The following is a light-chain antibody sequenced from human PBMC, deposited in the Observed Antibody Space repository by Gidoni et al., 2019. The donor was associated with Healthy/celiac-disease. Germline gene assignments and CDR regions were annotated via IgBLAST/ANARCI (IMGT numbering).Light chain of an antibody. CDR3: SSYTSSSTLWV. CDR2: EVS. J-gene: IGLJ3*02. V-gene: IGLV2-14*01. Sequence: QSALTQPPPVSGSPGQSITISCTGTSSDAGGYNYVSWYQQHPGKAPKLVIYEVSNRPSGVSNRFSGSKSGNTASLTISGLQAEDEADYYCSSYTSSSTLWVFGGGTKLTVL. CDR1: SSDAGGYNY.